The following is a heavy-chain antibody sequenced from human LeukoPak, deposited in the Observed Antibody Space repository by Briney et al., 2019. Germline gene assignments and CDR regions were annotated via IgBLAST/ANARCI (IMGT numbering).Heavy chain of an antibody. CDR2: IYHSGST. J-gene: IGHJ3*02. CDR1: GGSISSSKW. D-gene: IGHD3-22*01. CDR3: ARPGLKGLLPLDAFDI. V-gene: IGHV4-4*02. Sequence: SGTLSLTCAVSGGSISSSKWWSWVRQPPGTGLEWIGEIYHSGSTNYNPSLKSRVTISVDKSKNHFSLKLNSVTAADTAVYYCARPGLKGLLPLDAFDIWGQGTMVTVSS.